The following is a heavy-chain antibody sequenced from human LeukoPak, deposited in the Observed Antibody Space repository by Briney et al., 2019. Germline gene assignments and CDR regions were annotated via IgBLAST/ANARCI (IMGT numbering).Heavy chain of an antibody. D-gene: IGHD4-17*01. CDR2: IYYSGST. CDR1: GGSIGSYY. Sequence: PSETLSLTCTVSGGSIGSYYWSWIRQPPGKGLEWIGYIYYSGSTNYNPSLKSRVTISVDTSKNQFSLKLSSVTAADTAVYYCARALHDYGDYAFDYWGQGTLVTVSS. CDR3: ARALHDYGDYAFDY. J-gene: IGHJ4*02. V-gene: IGHV4-59*01.